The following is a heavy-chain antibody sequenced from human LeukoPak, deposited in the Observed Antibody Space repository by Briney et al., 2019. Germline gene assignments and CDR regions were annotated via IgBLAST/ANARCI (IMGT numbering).Heavy chain of an antibody. CDR1: GFTFSSYW. Sequence: GGSLRLSCAASGFTFSSYWMSWVRQAPGKGLEWVANIKQDGSEKYYVDSVKGRFTISRDNAKNSLYLQMNSLRAEDTAVYYCARGNAFGTYFYMDVWGKGTTVTISS. CDR3: ARGNAFGTYFYMDV. J-gene: IGHJ6*03. CDR2: IKQDGSEK. V-gene: IGHV3-7*01. D-gene: IGHD3-16*01.